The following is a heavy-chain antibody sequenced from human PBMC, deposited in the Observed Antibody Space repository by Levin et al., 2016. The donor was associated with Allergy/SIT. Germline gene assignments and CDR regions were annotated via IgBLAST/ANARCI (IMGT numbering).Heavy chain of an antibody. CDR3: AKQYDDVPETGIDY. V-gene: IGHV3-23*01. D-gene: IGHD3-16*01. CDR1: GFTFSSYA. Sequence: GESLKISCVASGFTFSSYAMTWVRQAPGKGLEWVSGISGTGGSTYSAGSVRGRFTISRDNSENTLYLQMNSLRAEDTAIYYCAKQYDDVPETGIDYWGQGTLVTVSS. J-gene: IGHJ4*02. CDR2: ISGTGGST.